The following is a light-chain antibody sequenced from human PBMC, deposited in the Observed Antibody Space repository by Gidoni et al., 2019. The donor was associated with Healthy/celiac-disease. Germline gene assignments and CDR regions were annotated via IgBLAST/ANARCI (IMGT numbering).Light chain of an antibody. CDR3: QQANSFPIT. CDR2: AAS. Sequence: IQVTPSPSSVFASVGDRVTITCRASEGISRLLDLYQQKPGKAPKLQIYAASSLQSGVPSRFSGSGSGTDFTLTISSLQPEDFATYYCQQANSFPITFGGGTKVEIK. J-gene: IGKJ4*02. CDR1: EGISRL. V-gene: IGKV1-12*01.